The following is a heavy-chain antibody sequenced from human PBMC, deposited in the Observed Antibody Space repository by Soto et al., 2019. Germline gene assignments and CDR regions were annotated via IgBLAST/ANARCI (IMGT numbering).Heavy chain of an antibody. V-gene: IGHV3-9*01. CDR3: AKTSYPPSYYYYYGMDV. CDR2: ISWNSGSI. Sequence: EVQLVESGGGLVQPGRSLRLSCAASGFTFDDYAMHWVRQAPGKGLEWVSGISWNSGSIGYADSVKGRFTISRDNAKNSLYLQMNSLRAEDTALYYCAKTSYPPSYYYYYGMDVWGQGTTVTVSS. D-gene: IGHD3-16*02. J-gene: IGHJ6*02. CDR1: GFTFDDYA.